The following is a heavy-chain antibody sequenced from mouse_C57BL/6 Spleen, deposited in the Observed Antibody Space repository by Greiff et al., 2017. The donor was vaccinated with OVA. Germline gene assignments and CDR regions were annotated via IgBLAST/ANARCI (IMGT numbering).Heavy chain of an antibody. CDR3: ARRNYSNHWYFDV. CDR1: GYTFTSYW. V-gene: IGHV1-64*01. Sequence: QVQLQQPGAELVKPGASVKLSCKASGYTFTSYWMHWVKQRPGQGLEWIGMIHPNSGSTNYNEKFKSKATLTVDKSSSTAYMQLSSLTSEGSAVYYCARRNYSNHWYFDVWGTGTTVTVSS. J-gene: IGHJ1*03. CDR2: IHPNSGST. D-gene: IGHD2-5*01.